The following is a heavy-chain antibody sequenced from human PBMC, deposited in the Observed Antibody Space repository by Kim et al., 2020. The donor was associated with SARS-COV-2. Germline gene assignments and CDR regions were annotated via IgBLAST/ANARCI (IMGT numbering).Heavy chain of an antibody. Sequence: ASVKVSCKASGYTFTSYGISWVRQAPGQGLEWMGWISAYNGNTNYAQKLQGRVTMTTDTSTSTAYMELRSLRSDDTAVYYCARVLPPTYYDILTGYYKGVDYWGQGTLVTVSS. J-gene: IGHJ4*02. V-gene: IGHV1-18*01. D-gene: IGHD3-9*01. CDR3: ARVLPPTYYDILTGYYKGVDY. CDR1: GYTFTSYG. CDR2: ISAYNGNT.